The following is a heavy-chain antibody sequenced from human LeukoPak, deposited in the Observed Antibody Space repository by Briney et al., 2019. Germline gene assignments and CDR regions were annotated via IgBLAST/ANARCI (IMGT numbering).Heavy chain of an antibody. Sequence: GASVKVSCKASGYTFTGYYMHWVRQAPGQGLEWMGWINPNSGGTNYAQKFQGRVTMTRDTSISTAYMELSRLRSDDTAVYYCARVYLASSSALGDYWGQGTLVTVSS. V-gene: IGHV1-2*02. D-gene: IGHD6-6*01. CDR3: ARVYLASSSALGDY. CDR1: GYTFTGYY. CDR2: INPNSGGT. J-gene: IGHJ4*02.